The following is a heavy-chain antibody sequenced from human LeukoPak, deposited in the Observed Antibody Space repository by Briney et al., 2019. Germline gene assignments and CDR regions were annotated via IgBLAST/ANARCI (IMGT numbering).Heavy chain of an antibody. V-gene: IGHV4-34*01. J-gene: IGHJ3*02. Sequence: PSVTLSLTCAVYAGSFSDYYWSWLRQAPGKGLEWIGEINHSGSTNYNPSLKSRVTISVDTSKNQFSLKLSSVTAADTAVYYCASLNTSGYAFDIWGQGTMVTVSS. CDR2: INHSGST. CDR3: ASLNTSGYAFDI. D-gene: IGHD3-3*01. CDR1: AGSFSDYY.